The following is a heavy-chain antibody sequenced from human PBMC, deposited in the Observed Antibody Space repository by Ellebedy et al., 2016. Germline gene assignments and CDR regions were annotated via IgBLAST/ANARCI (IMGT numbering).Heavy chain of an antibody. Sequence: GESLKISXAASGFTFDDYTMHWVRQAPGKGLEWVSLISWDGGSTYYADSVKGRFTISRDNSKNTLYLQMNSPRAEDTAVYYCAKVLYYSNYPEFDYWGQGTLVTVSS. D-gene: IGHD4-11*01. CDR3: AKVLYYSNYPEFDY. J-gene: IGHJ4*02. V-gene: IGHV3-43*01. CDR1: GFTFDDYT. CDR2: ISWDGGST.